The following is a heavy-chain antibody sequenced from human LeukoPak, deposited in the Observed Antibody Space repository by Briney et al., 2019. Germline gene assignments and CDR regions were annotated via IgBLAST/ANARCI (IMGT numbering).Heavy chain of an antibody. D-gene: IGHD2-21*02. CDR2: IAGSSGYI. CDR1: GFIFSNYA. J-gene: IGHJ4*01. Sequence: GGSLRLSCAASGFIFSNYAMSWVRQAPGKGLEWVSSIAGSSGYISYADSVKGRFTISRDNAKKSLYLQMTSLTAEDTAVYYCARDRGAYCGGDCYLGFDYWGRGTLVTVSS. CDR3: ARDRGAYCGGDCYLGFDY. V-gene: IGHV3-21*01.